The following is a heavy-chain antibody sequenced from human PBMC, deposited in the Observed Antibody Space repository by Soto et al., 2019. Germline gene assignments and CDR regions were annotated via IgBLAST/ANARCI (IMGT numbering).Heavy chain of an antibody. CDR1: GGSISSYY. J-gene: IGHJ4*02. CDR2: IYYSGST. V-gene: IGHV4-59*08. CDR3: ARRYGYYFDY. D-gene: IGHD4-17*01. Sequence: QVQLQESGPGLVKTSETLSLTCTVSGGSISSYYWSWIRQPPGKGLEWIGYIYYSGSTNYNPSLKSRVNISVDTSKNKLSLKLSSVTAADTAVYYCARRYGYYFDYWGQGTLVTVSS.